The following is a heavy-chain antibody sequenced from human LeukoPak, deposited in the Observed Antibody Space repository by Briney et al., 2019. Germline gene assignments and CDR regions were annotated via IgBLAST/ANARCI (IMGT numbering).Heavy chain of an antibody. CDR2: MKQDGSEI. CDR3: AGAPNYYYMDV. CDR1: GFTFSSYW. Sequence: GGSLRLSCAASGFTFSSYWMTWVRQAPGKGLEWVANMKQDGSEINYVDSVKGRFTISRDNAKNSLYLQMNSLRAEDTAVYYCAGAPNYYYMDVWGKGTTVTVSS. V-gene: IGHV3-7*01. J-gene: IGHJ6*03.